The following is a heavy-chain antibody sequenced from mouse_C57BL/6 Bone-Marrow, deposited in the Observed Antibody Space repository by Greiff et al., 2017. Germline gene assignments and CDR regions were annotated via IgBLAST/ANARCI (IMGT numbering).Heavy chain of an antibody. V-gene: IGHV1-47*01. CDR3: ARNHYYGSSPYFDY. Sequence: VQLQESGAELVKPGASVKMSCKASGYTFTTYPIEWMKQNHGKSLEWIGNLHPYNDDTKYNEKFKGKATLTVEKSSSTVYLELRLTSDDSAVYYCARNHYYGSSPYFDYWGQGTTLTVSS. CDR2: LHPYNDDT. CDR1: GYTFTTYP. D-gene: IGHD1-1*01. J-gene: IGHJ2*01.